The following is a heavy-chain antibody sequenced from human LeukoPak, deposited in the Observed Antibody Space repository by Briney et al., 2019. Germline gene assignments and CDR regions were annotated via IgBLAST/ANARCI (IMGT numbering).Heavy chain of an antibody. CDR3: ARDILLGYCSGGSCYSIYYYYGMDV. Sequence: SGTLSLTCAVSGGSISSSNWWSWVRQPPGKGLEWIGEIYHSGSTNYNPSLKSRVTISVDKSKNQFSLKLSSVTAADPAVYYCARDILLGYCSGGSCYSIYYYYGMDVWGQGTTVTVSS. J-gene: IGHJ6*02. V-gene: IGHV4-4*02. CDR1: GGSISSSNW. D-gene: IGHD2-15*01. CDR2: IYHSGST.